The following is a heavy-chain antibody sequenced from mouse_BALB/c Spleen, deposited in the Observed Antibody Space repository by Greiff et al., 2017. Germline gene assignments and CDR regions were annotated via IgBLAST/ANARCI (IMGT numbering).Heavy chain of an antibody. Sequence: VQLQQSGAELVRPGTSVKVSCKASGYAFTNYLIEWVKQRPGQGLEWIGVINPGSGGTNYNEKFKGKATLTADKSSSTAYMQLSSLTSDDSAVYFCARRGIYDGYLYYAMDYWGQGTSVTVSA. CDR1: GYAFTNYL. CDR2: INPGSGGT. J-gene: IGHJ4*01. V-gene: IGHV1-54*01. D-gene: IGHD2-3*01. CDR3: ARRGIYDGYLYYAMDY.